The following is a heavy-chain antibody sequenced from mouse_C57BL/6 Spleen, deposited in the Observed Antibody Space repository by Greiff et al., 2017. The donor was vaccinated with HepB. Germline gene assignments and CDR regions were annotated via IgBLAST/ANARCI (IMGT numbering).Heavy chain of an antibody. D-gene: IGHD4-1*01. CDR1: GFTFSSYA. J-gene: IGHJ2*01. CDR3: AREGNWENYFDY. Sequence: EVKLMESGGGLVKPGGSLKLSCAASGFTFSSYAMSWVRQTPEKRLEWVATISDGGSYTYYPDNVKGRFTISRDNAKNNLYLQMSHLKSEDTAMYYCAREGNWENYFDYWGQGTTLTVSS. CDR2: ISDGGSYT. V-gene: IGHV5-4*01.